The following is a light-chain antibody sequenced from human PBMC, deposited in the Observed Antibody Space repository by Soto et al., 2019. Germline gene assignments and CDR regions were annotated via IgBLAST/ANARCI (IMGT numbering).Light chain of an antibody. J-gene: IGKJ1*01. CDR1: QSVSRN. CDR3: QQYNNWLLT. V-gene: IGKV3-15*01. Sequence: EIVMTQSPATLSVSPGERATLSCRASQSVSRNVAWSQHKPCQAPSLLIHDASTRATGISVRFSGSGTGTEFALTFSSMQYEDCAVYSCQQYNNWLLTFGQGNNVEIK. CDR2: DAS.